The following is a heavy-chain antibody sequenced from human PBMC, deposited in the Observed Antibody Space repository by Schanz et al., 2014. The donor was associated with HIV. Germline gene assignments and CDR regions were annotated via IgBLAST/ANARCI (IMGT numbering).Heavy chain of an antibody. J-gene: IGHJ4*02. CDR2: ISSSSSDK. Sequence: EVQLVESGGGLVKPGESLRLSCTASGFAFSRYTMSWIRQAPGKGLEWVSSISSSSSDKYYADSVKGRFTISRDNSKNTLFLQMNSLRAEDTAVYYCAKDTFELRNSGVFDWWGQGTLVTVSS. CDR1: GFAFSRYT. CDR3: AKDTFELRNSGVFDW. V-gene: IGHV3-21*04. D-gene: IGHD2-15*01.